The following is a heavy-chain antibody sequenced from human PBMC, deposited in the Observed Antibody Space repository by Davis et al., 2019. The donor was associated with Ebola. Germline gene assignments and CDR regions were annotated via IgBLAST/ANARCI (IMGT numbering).Heavy chain of an antibody. D-gene: IGHD3-10*01. CDR2: IKQDGSEK. Sequence: GESLKISCAASGFTFSSYAMSWVRQAPGKGLEWVANIKQDGSEKYYVDSVKGRFTISRDNAKSSLYLQMNSLRDEDTAVYYCARADYGSGSSYGMDVWGKGTTVTVSS. CDR1: GFTFSSYA. J-gene: IGHJ6*04. V-gene: IGHV3-7*03. CDR3: ARADYGSGSSYGMDV.